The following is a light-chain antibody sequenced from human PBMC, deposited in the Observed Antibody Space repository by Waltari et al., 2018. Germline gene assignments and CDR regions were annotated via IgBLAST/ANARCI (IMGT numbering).Light chain of an antibody. Sequence: DIQMSQSPSTLSASVGDGVTITCRASQSIGSWLAWYQQKPGKAPKLLIYKASSVEGGVPSRFSGRGAGTDITFTISSLQPDDCAVYFCQQYTTFPTFGPGTKVDI. CDR2: KAS. V-gene: IGKV1-5*03. J-gene: IGKJ3*01. CDR1: QSIGSW. CDR3: QQYTTFPT.